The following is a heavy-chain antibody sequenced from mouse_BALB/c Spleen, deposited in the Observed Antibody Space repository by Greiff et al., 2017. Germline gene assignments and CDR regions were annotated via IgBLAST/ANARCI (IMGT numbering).Heavy chain of an antibody. D-gene: IGHD2-1*01. CDR3: ARDPYGNYEGYAMDY. Sequence: EVQLQQSGGGLVKPGGSLKLSCAASGFAFSSYDMSWVRQTPEKRLEWVAYISSGGGSTYYPDTVKGRFTISRDNAKNTLYLQMSSLKSEDTAMYYCARDPYGNYEGYAMDYWGQGTSVTVSS. V-gene: IGHV5-12-1*01. J-gene: IGHJ4*01. CDR2: ISSGGGST. CDR1: GFAFSSYD.